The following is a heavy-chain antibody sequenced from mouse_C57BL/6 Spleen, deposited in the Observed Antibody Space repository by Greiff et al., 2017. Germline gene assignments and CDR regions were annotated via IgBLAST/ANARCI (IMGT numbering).Heavy chain of an antibody. V-gene: IGHV1-84*01. Sequence: LVESGPELVKLGASVKISCKASGFTFTDYYINWVKQRPGQGLEWIGWIYPGSGNTTYNEKFTGMATLTLDTSSSTAYMQLSSLTSEDSAVYFCAREGYGSSYFDYWGQGTTLTVSS. CDR2: IYPGSGNT. J-gene: IGHJ2*01. CDR1: GFTFTDYY. CDR3: AREGYGSSYFDY. D-gene: IGHD1-1*01.